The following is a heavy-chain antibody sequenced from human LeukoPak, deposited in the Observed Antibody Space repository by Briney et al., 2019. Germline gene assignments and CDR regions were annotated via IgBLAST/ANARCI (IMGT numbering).Heavy chain of an antibody. D-gene: IGHD3-16*02. CDR2: IKSKTDGGTT. CDR1: GFTFSNAW. CDR3: TTDLNYDYVWGSYRPTGFFDY. Sequence: GGSLRLSCAASGFTFSNAWMSWVRQAPGKGLEWVGRIKSKTDGGTTDYAAPVKGRFTISRDDSKNTLYLQMNSLKTEDTAVYYCTTDLNYDYVWGSYRPTGFFDYWGQGTLVTVSS. V-gene: IGHV3-15*01. J-gene: IGHJ4*02.